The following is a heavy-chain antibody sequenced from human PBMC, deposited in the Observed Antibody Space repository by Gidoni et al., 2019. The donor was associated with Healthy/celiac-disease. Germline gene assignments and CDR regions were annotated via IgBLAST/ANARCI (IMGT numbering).Heavy chain of an antibody. J-gene: IGHJ4*02. D-gene: IGHD2-21*01. V-gene: IGHV1-69*01. CDR3: ARKGGLLSPRFDY. Sequence: QVQLLQSGAEVKTPGSSVKVSCKSSVGPFRSYAISCVRQAPGQGLEWMGGIIPIFGTANYAQKFQGRVTITADESTSTAYMELSSLRSEDTAVYYCARKGGLLSPRFDYWGQGTLVTVSS. CDR2: IIPIFGTA. CDR1: VGPFRSYA.